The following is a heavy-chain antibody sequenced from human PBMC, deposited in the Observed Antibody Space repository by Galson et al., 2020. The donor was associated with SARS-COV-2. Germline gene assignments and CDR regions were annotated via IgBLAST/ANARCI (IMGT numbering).Heavy chain of an antibody. CDR1: GFTVSSNY. J-gene: IGHJ4*02. CDR3: ARGGGYNDLDY. V-gene: IGHV3-53*04. Sequence: GESPKISCAASGFTVSSNYMTWVRQAPGKGLEWVSLIYSDGRTYYADSVKGRFTISRHNSKNTLYLQMNSLRTDDAAVYYCARGGGYNDLDYWGQGTLVTVSS. D-gene: IGHD6-25*01. CDR2: IYSDGRT.